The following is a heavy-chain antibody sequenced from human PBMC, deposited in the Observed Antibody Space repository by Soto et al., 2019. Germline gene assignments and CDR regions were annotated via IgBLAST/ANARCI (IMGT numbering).Heavy chain of an antibody. CDR2: IDPNSGGT. CDR1: GYTFTSYD. Sequence: ASVKVSCKASGYTFTSYDINWVRQATGQGLEWMGWIDPNSGGTNYAQKFQGWVTMTRDTSISTAYMELSRLRSDDTAVYYCARVLIPGPGYSSSWYDYWFDPWGQGTLVTVSS. CDR3: ARVLIPGPGYSSSWYDYWFDP. D-gene: IGHD6-13*01. J-gene: IGHJ5*02. V-gene: IGHV1-2*04.